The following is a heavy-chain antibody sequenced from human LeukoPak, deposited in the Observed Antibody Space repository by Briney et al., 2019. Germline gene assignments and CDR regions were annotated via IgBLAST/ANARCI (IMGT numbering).Heavy chain of an antibody. CDR2: INHSGST. D-gene: IGHD5-12*01. CDR3: ASRGTLRKKKKPYYFDY. Sequence: SETLSLTCAVYGGSFSGYYWSWLRQPPGKRLEWIGEINHSGSTNYNPSLKSRVTISVDTSKNQFSLKLSSVTAADTAVYYCASRGTLRKKKKPYYFDYWGQGTLVTVSS. V-gene: IGHV4-34*01. J-gene: IGHJ4*02. CDR1: GGSFSGYY.